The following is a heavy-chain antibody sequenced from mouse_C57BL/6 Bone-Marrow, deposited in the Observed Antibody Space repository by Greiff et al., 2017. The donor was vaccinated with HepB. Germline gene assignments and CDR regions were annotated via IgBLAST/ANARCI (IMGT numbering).Heavy chain of an antibody. CDR3: ARHEVVDYYGSSRYYAMDY. V-gene: IGHV1-62-2*01. D-gene: IGHD1-1*01. Sequence: QVQLQQSGAELVKPGASVKLSCKASGYTFTEYTIHWVKQRSGQGLEWIGWFYPGSGSIKYNEKFKDKATLTADKSSSTVYMELSRLTSEDSAVYFCARHEVVDYYGSSRYYAMDYWGQGTSATVSS. J-gene: IGHJ4*01. CDR1: GYTFTEYT. CDR2: FYPGSGSI.